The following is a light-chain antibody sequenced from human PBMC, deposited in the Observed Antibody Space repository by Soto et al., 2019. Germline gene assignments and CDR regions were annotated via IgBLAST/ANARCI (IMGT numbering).Light chain of an antibody. CDR3: QQYFSYPYT. CDR1: QGISSY. Sequence: AIRMTQSPSSFSASIGDRVTITCWASQGISSYLAWYQQKPGKAPNLLIYAAATLQRGAPSRFSGSGSGTDFTLTISRLQSEDFATYYCQQYFSYPYTFGQGTKLEI. CDR2: AAA. J-gene: IGKJ2*01. V-gene: IGKV1-8*01.